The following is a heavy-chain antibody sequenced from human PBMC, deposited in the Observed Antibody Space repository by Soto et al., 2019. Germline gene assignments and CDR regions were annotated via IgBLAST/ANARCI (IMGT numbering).Heavy chain of an antibody. D-gene: IGHD2-15*01. J-gene: IGHJ4*02. V-gene: IGHV3-23*01. CDR1: GFTFSIYD. Sequence: GSLRLSCAASGFTFSIYDMSWVRQAPRKGLEWVSGVSASGSITSYADSAKGRFTISRDNAKNTVFLQMSSLRAEDTAVYFCAKGDCSGGRCYRGFDYWGQGTLVTVSS. CDR3: AKGDCSGGRCYRGFDY. CDR2: VSASGSIT.